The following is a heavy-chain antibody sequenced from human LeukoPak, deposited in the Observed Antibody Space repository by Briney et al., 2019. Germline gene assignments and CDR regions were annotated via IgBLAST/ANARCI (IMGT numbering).Heavy chain of an antibody. J-gene: IGHJ4*02. Sequence: PGGSLRLSCAASGFTFSTCAMSWVRQAPGKGLDWVSGISADGGSTYYADSVKGRFTISRDISKNTVHLQMNSLRAEDTAIYYCAKYPHAYCSDTGCHFDYWGQGTLVTVSS. V-gene: IGHV3-23*01. CDR2: ISADGGST. CDR3: AKYPHAYCSDTGCHFDY. D-gene: IGHD2-15*01. CDR1: GFTFSTCA.